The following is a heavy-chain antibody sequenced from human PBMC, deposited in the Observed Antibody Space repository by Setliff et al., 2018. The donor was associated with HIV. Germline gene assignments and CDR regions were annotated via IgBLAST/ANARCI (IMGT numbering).Heavy chain of an antibody. J-gene: IGHJ5*02. Sequence: SETLSLTCTVSGVSTSNYYWSWIRQPPGKGLEWIGYMYYSGNTNYNPSLKSRVTISVDTSKSQFSLKLSSVTAADAAVYYCASRVYYYDSSGYLREEGFDPWGQGTLVTVSS. D-gene: IGHD3-22*01. CDR2: MYYSGNT. CDR1: GVSTSNYY. CDR3: ASRVYYYDSSGYLREEGFDP. V-gene: IGHV4-59*08.